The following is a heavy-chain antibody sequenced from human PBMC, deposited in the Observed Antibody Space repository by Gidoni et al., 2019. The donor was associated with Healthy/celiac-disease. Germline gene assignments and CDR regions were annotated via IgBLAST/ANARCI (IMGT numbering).Heavy chain of an antibody. V-gene: IGHV1-18*01. Sequence: QVQLVQSGAEVKKPGASVKVSCKASGYTFTSYGISWVRQAPGQGLGWMGWISPYNGNTNDEQKLQGRVTMTTDTSTRTAYRELRSLRSDDTAVYYWARVPLPYSNFSWFDPWGQGTLVTVSS. J-gene: IGHJ5*02. D-gene: IGHD4-4*01. CDR2: ISPYNGNT. CDR1: GYTFTSYG. CDR3: ARVPLPYSNFSWFDP.